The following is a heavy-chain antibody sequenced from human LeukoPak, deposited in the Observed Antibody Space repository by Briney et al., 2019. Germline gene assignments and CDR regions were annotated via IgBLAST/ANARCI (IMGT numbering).Heavy chain of an antibody. D-gene: IGHD6-19*01. J-gene: IGHJ4*02. CDR2: IKQDGGEK. Sequence: PGGSLRLSCAASGFTFSEYWMSWVRQAPGKGLEWVANIKQDGGEKYYVDSVKGRFTISRDNAKNSLYLHMNSLRAEDTAVYYCARDRGSGWYDDSPYYFDYWGQGTLVTVSS. CDR3: ARDRGSGWYDDSPYYFDY. V-gene: IGHV3-7*01. CDR1: GFTFSEYW.